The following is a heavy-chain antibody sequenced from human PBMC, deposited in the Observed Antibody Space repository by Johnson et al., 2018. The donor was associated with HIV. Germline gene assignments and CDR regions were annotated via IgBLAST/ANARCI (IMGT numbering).Heavy chain of an antibody. D-gene: IGHD6-19*01. V-gene: IGHV3-7*05. Sequence: VQLVESGGGLVQAGGSLGLSRAADGCTFSTSWKSWVRQAPGTGMGWVANINQDGVENYYVASVKGRFTISRDNATNSLFLQMNIVRDEETAVYYCVRGGAVAPSSGFDIWGQGTKVTVSS. CDR3: VRGGAVAPSSGFDI. CDR2: INQDGVEN. J-gene: IGHJ3*02. CDR1: GCTFSTSW.